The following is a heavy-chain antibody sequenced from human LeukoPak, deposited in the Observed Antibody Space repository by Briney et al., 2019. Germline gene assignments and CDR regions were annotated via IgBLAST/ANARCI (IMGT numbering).Heavy chain of an antibody. CDR1: GFTFSSYG. V-gene: IGHV3-30*02. D-gene: IGHD1-14*01. Sequence: GGSLRLSSAASGFTFSSYGMHWVRQAPGKGLEWVAFIRYDGSNKYYADSVKGRFTISRDNSKNTLYLQMNSLRAEDTAVYYCASKGGTTTSGKNAFDIWGQGTMVTVSS. J-gene: IGHJ3*02. CDR2: IRYDGSNK. CDR3: ASKGGTTTSGKNAFDI.